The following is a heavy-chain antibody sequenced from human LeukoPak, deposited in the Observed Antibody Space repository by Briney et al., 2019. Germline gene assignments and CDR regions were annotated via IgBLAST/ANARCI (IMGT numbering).Heavy chain of an antibody. D-gene: IGHD1-26*01. V-gene: IGHV1-2*02. CDR2: INPNSGGT. CDR3: ARDLWELSPWFDY. Sequence: ASVKVSCKASGYTFTGYYMHWVRQAPGQGLEWMGWINPNSGGTNYAQKFQGRVTMTRDTSISTAYMELSRLRSDDTAVYYCARDLWELSPWFDYWGQGTLVTVSS. CDR1: GYTFTGYY. J-gene: IGHJ4*02.